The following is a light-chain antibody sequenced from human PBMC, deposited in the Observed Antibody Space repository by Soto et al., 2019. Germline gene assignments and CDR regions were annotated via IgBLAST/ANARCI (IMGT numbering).Light chain of an antibody. CDR1: SSNIGSNT. CDR3: AAWDDSLNGRV. J-gene: IGLJ3*02. V-gene: IGLV1-44*01. CDR2: NNY. Sequence: QLVLTQPPSASGTPGQRVTISCSGSSSNIGSNTVNWYQQLPGTAPKLLIYNNYYRPSGVTDRISASKSGTSASLAISGLQSDDEADYYCAAWDDSLNGRVFGGGTKLTVL.